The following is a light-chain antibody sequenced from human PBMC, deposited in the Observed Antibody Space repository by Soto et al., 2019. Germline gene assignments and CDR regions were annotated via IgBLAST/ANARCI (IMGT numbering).Light chain of an antibody. CDR2: AAS. V-gene: IGKV1-8*01. Sequence: ATRMTQSPSSFSASTGDRVNITCRADQGVSSYLAWYQQKPGRAPKLLIYAASTLQSGVPSTFSGSGSGTDFTLTISCLQSEDFATYFCQQYNNWPRTFGQGTKLEIK. CDR3: QQYNNWPRT. CDR1: QGVSSY. J-gene: IGKJ2*01.